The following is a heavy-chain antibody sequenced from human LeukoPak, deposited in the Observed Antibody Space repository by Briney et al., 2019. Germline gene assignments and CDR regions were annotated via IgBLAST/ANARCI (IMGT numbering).Heavy chain of an antibody. V-gene: IGHV4-34*01. CDR1: GGSFIGYH. Sequence: SDTLSLTCAVSGGSFIGYHWNWIRQSPGKGLEWIAEINHRGGTNYNPSLKSRVTISIDTSKNQFSLNLRSVTAADTAVYYCARDPTTEETVPYYFDDWGQGTPVTVSS. J-gene: IGHJ4*02. D-gene: IGHD4-23*01. CDR2: INHRGGT. CDR3: ARDPTTEETVPYYFDD.